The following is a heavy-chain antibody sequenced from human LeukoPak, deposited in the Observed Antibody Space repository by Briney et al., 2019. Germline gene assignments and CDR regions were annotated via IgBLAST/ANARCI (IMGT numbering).Heavy chain of an antibody. CDR3: AREGTVTLAWAFDI. CDR1: GGSISSYY. Sequence: SETLSLTCTVSGGSISSYYWSWIRQPPGKGLEWIGYIYYSGSTNYNPSLKSRVTISVDTSKNQSSLKLSSVTAADTAVYYCAREGTVTLAWAFDIWGQGTMVTVSS. CDR2: IYYSGST. D-gene: IGHD4-17*01. J-gene: IGHJ3*02. V-gene: IGHV4-59*01.